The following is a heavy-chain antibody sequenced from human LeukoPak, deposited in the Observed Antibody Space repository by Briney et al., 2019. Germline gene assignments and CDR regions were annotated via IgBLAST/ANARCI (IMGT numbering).Heavy chain of an antibody. CDR3: ARIYCSSTSCYYGMDV. D-gene: IGHD2-2*01. CDR2: IGPRSSTI. CDR1: GFTFSDSG. V-gene: IGHV3-48*04. Sequence: GGSLRLSCAASGFTFSDSGMNWVRQAPGMGLEWVSYIGPRSSTIHYADSVKGRFTISRDNAKNSLYLQMNSLRAEDTAVYYCARIYCSSTSCYYGMDVWGQGTLVTVSS. J-gene: IGHJ6*02.